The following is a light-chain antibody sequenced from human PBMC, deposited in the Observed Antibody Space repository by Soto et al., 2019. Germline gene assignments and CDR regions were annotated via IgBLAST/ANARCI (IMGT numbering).Light chain of an antibody. CDR2: DAS. Sequence: EIVLKQSPDTLSLSPGERATLSCRASQSVKNNYLAWYQQKPGQPPRFLIYDASSRATGIPDRFSGSGSGPAFNLTTSTLEPEDFAVYYCQQYGNTPLPFGGGTKVDI. J-gene: IGKJ4*01. V-gene: IGKV3-20*01. CDR1: QSVKNNY. CDR3: QQYGNTPLP.